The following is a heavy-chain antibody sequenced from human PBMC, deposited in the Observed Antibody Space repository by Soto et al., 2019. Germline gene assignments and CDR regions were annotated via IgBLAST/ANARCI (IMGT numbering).Heavy chain of an antibody. CDR2: IDTSGTKI. V-gene: IGHV3-11*01. D-gene: IGHD2-2*01. J-gene: IGHJ4*02. CDR1: GYTFSDYY. CDR3: ARVYVMCSCYLSPLDF. Sequence: QVQLVESGGDLVKPGGSLRLSCAASGYTFSDYYMSWIRQAPGKGLEGVSYIDTSGTKIYYADSVNGRFTITRDNVMNSVELEMISLRNEDTAFYYWARVYVMCSCYLSPLDFWGQGTLVTVSS.